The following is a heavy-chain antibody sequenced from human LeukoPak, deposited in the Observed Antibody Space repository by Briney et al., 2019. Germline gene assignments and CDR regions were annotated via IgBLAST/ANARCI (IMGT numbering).Heavy chain of an antibody. V-gene: IGHV3-23*01. CDR2: INGSGGTT. J-gene: IGHJ5*02. Sequence: GGSLRLSCADSGFTISNYDMSWVRQAPGKGLEWVSAINGSGGTTYYADSVKGRFTISRDNSKNTLYLQMNSLRAEDTAVYYCAKGSGSPNWFDPWGQGTLVTVSS. CDR1: GFTISNYD. D-gene: IGHD3-10*01. CDR3: AKGSGSPNWFDP.